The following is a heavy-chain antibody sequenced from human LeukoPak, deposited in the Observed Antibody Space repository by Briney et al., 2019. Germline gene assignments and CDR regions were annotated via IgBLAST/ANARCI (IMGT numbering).Heavy chain of an antibody. J-gene: IGHJ6*02. Sequence: GESLKISCKGSGYSFSSYWIGWVRQMPGKGLEWMGIIYPGDSDTRYSPSFQGQVTISADKSISTAYLQWSSLRASDTAMYYCARHGCSGGSSYIYSGMDVWGQGTTVTVSS. CDR1: GYSFSSYW. CDR3: ARHGCSGGSSYIYSGMDV. CDR2: IYPGDSDT. D-gene: IGHD2-15*01. V-gene: IGHV5-51*01.